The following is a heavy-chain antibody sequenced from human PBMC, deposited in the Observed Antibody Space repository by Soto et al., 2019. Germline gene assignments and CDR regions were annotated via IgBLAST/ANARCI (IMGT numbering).Heavy chain of an antibody. D-gene: IGHD3-22*01. V-gene: IGHV1-69*13. Sequence: SVKVSCKASGGTFSSYATSWVRQAPGQGLEWMGGIIPIFGTANYAQKFQGRVTITADESTSTAYMELSSLRSEDTAVYYCASSQYYYDSSGYYYNWFDPWGQGTLVTVSS. CDR3: ASSQYYYDSSGYYYNWFDP. CDR1: GGTFSSYA. J-gene: IGHJ5*02. CDR2: IIPIFGTA.